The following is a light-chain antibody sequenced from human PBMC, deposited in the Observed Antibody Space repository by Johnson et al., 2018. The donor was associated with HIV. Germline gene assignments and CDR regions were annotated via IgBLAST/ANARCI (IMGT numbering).Light chain of an antibody. V-gene: IGLV1-51*01. J-gene: IGLJ1*01. CDR1: SYNIGNNY. Sequence: QSILTQPPSVSAAPGQKVTISCSGSSYNIGNNYVSWYQQLPGTAPKLLIYAKNKRPSGVPDRFSASKSGTSATLDITGLQTGDEADYYCGTWDSSLSVYVFGTGTKVTVL. CDR2: AKN. CDR3: GTWDSSLSVYV.